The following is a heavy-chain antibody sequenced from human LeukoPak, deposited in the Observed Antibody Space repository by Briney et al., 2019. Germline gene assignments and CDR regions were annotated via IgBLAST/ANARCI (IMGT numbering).Heavy chain of an antibody. D-gene: IGHD3-16*01. CDR3: ARDRDYDFVWGSSPMDV. CDR1: GFTFSSHS. J-gene: IGHJ6*02. Sequence: GGSLRLSCAASGFTFSSHSMNWVRQAPGKGLEWVSSISSSSSYIYYADSVKGRFTISRDNAKNSLYLQMNSLRAEDTAVYYCARDRDYDFVWGSSPMDVWGQGTTVTVSS. CDR2: ISSSSSYI. V-gene: IGHV3-21*01.